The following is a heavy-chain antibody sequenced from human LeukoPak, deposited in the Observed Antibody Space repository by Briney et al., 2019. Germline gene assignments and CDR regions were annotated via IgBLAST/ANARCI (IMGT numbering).Heavy chain of an antibody. CDR1: GYTFSSYG. CDR2: ISAYNGNT. V-gene: IGHV1-18*01. D-gene: IGHD2-15*01. J-gene: IGHJ4*02. Sequence: ASVKVSCKASGYTFSSYGISWVRQAHGQGLEWMGWISAYNGNTNYAQKLQGRVTMTTDTSTSTAYMELRSLRSDDTAVYYCAFSAGRDLGYCSGGSCPFDYWGQGTLVTVSS. CDR3: AFSAGRDLGYCSGGSCPFDY.